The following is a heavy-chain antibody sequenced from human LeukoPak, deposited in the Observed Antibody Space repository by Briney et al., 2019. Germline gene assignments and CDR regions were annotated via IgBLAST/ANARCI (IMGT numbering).Heavy chain of an antibody. CDR3: AAPGDPYTYYFDY. Sequence: GGSLRLSCAASGFTFSSYGMHWVRQAPGKGLEWVAFIRYDGNNKYYADSVKGRFTISRDNSKNTLYLQMNSLRAEDTAVYYCAAPGDPYTYYFDYWGQGTLVTVSS. V-gene: IGHV3-30*02. CDR2: IRYDGNNK. J-gene: IGHJ4*02. CDR1: GFTFSSYG. D-gene: IGHD7-27*01.